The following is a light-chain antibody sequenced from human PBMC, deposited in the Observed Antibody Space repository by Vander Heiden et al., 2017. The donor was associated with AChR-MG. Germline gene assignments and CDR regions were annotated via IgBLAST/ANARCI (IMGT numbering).Light chain of an antibody. J-gene: IGLJ1*01. CDR2: ATD. CDR3: QSFDRSLSGYV. Sequence: SVLTPPPSVSGAPAQRVTISCTGNSSNLGAGYDVHWYQQIPGATPKLLIYATDTRPSGVPARFSGSKSGTSSSLAITGLQAEDEAEYYCQSFDRSLSGYVFGAGTKVIVL. CDR1: SSNLGAGYD. V-gene: IGLV1-40*01.